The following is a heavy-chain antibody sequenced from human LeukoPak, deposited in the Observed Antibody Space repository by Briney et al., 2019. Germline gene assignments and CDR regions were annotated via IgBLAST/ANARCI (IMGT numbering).Heavy chain of an antibody. CDR1: GVSISSYY. CDR2: INYSGST. CDR3: ARGGIGSSSWWCRFSYFDY. V-gene: IGHV4-59*01. D-gene: IGHD6-13*01. Sequence: SETLSLTCTVSGVSISSYYWSWIRQPPGKGLEWIGYINYSGSTNCNPSLKSRVTISVDTSKNQFSLKLSSVTAADTAVYYCARGGIGSSSWWCRFSYFDYWGQGTLVTISS. J-gene: IGHJ4*02.